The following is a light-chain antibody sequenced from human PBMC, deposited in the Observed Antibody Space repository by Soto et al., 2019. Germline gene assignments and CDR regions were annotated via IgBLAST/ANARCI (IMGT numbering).Light chain of an antibody. CDR3: QEYNGRSS. CDR1: QNVAGD. Sequence: RVTTQSPATLSVSPGERATLSCRASQNVAGDLAWYQQKPGQAPRLLIYRTSTRATGIPARFSGSGSGTEFTLTINSLQSEDLAVYYCQEYNGRSSFGQGTKVEIK. CDR2: RTS. J-gene: IGKJ1*01. V-gene: IGKV3-15*01.